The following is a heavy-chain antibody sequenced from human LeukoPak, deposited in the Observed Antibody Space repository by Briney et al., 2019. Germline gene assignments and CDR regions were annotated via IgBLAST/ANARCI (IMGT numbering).Heavy chain of an antibody. D-gene: IGHD3-10*01. CDR1: GGSFSGYY. V-gene: IGHV4-34*01. Sequence: SETLSLTCAVYGGSFSGYYWSWIRQPPGKGLEWIGEINHRGSTNYNPSLKSRVTISVDTSKNQSSLKLSSVTAADTAVYYCARGSRVAWFGELSGYYFDYWGQGTLVTVSS. CDR2: INHRGST. CDR3: ARGSRVAWFGELSGYYFDY. J-gene: IGHJ4*02.